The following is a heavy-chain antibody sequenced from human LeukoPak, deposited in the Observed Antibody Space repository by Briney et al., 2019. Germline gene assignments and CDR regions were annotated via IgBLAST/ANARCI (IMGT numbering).Heavy chain of an antibody. CDR2: IQPDGREQ. J-gene: IGHJ4*02. CDR3: ARESNGGSQDY. V-gene: IGHV3-7*03. D-gene: IGHD3-16*01. Sequence: GGSLRLSCAASGLTFSSRWMSWVRQAPGKGLEWVGNIQPDGREQYPVDSVKGRFTISRDNARNSLFLQMNSLRAEDTALYHCARESNGGSQDYWGQGTLVTVSS. CDR1: GLTFSSRW.